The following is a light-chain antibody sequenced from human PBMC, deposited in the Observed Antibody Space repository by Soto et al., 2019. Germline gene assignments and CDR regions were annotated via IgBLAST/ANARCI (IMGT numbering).Light chain of an antibody. CDR3: TAWDARLNGQV. CDR2: SHN. V-gene: IGLV1-44*01. Sequence: QSVLTQPPSASGTPGQRVTISCSGSSSNIGSHTVTRYQQVPGTAPKLLIFSHNQRPSGVPDRFSGSKSGTSASLAISGLQSDDEADYYCTAWDARLNGQVFGGGTKLTVL. J-gene: IGLJ2*01. CDR1: SSNIGSHT.